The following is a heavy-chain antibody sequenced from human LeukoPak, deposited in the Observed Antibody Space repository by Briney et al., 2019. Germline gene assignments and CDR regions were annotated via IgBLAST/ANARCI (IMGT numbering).Heavy chain of an antibody. CDR1: GFSFSRYW. J-gene: IGHJ6*04. V-gene: IGHV3-7*01. D-gene: IGHD3-10*02. Sequence: GALRLSCAASGFSFSRYWMSWVRQAPGKGLEWVANIKQDGSEKNYVESVKGRFTISRDNAKNSLYLQMNSLRAEDTAVYYCAELGITMIGGVWGKGTTVTISS. CDR3: AELGITMIGGV. CDR2: IKQDGSEK.